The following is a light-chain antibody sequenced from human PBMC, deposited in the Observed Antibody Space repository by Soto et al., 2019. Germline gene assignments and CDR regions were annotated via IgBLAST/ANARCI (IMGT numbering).Light chain of an antibody. CDR2: GAS. Sequence: DIQMTQSPSTLSASVGDRVTITCRASQSISTWLAWYQQKPGKAPKVLIYGASNLESGVPSRFSGSGSGTEFTLTISSLQPDDFATYYCQQYKNYLTFGPGTKVDIK. CDR3: QQYKNYLT. V-gene: IGKV1-5*01. CDR1: QSISTW. J-gene: IGKJ3*01.